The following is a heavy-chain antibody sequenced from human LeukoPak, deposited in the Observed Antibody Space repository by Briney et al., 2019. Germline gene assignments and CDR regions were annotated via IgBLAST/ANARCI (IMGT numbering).Heavy chain of an antibody. Sequence: GASVRVSCKASGYTFTSYDFSWVRQAPGQGLEWMGWISAYNGNTNYAQILQGRLTMTTDTSTSTAYMELRSLRSDDTAVYYCARQGYGCNSQGAADYWGQGTLVTVSS. CDR3: ARQGYGCNSQGAADY. V-gene: IGHV1-18*01. D-gene: IGHD4-23*01. J-gene: IGHJ4*02. CDR2: ISAYNGNT. CDR1: GYTFTSYD.